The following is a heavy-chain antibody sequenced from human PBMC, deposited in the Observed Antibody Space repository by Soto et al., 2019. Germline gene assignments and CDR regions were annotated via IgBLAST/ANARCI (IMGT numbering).Heavy chain of an antibody. Sequence: QVQLQESGPGLVKPSQTLSLTCTVSGGSISSGGYYWSWIRQHPGKGLEWIGYIYYSGSTYYNPSLKSRVTVSVDTSKNQFSLKLSSVTGADTAVYYCARAPSTAMVVVGEFDYWGQGTLVTVSS. V-gene: IGHV4-31*03. J-gene: IGHJ4*02. CDR1: GGSISSGGYY. CDR2: IYYSGST. CDR3: ARAPSTAMVVVGEFDY. D-gene: IGHD5-18*01.